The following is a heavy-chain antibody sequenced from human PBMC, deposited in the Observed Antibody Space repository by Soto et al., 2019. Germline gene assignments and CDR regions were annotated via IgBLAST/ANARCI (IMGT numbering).Heavy chain of an antibody. D-gene: IGHD3-9*01. Sequence: GGSLRLSCAASGFTFSSYAMHWVRQAPGKGLEWVAVISYDGSNKYYADSVKGRFTISRDNSKNTLYLQMNSLRAEDTAVYYWASPYIPYDILTGYDYWGQGTLVTVSS. CDR2: ISYDGSNK. V-gene: IGHV3-30-3*01. CDR1: GFTFSSYA. J-gene: IGHJ4*02. CDR3: ASPYIPYDILTGYDY.